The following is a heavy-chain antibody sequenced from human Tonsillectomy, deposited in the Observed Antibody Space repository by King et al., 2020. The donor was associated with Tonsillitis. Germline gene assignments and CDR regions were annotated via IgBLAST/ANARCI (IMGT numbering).Heavy chain of an antibody. J-gene: IGHJ6*02. D-gene: IGHD4-17*01. Sequence: QLVQSGAEVKKPGESLKISCKGSGYSFSSYWIGWVRQMPGKGLEWMGIIFPGDSDTIYSPSFQGQVTISADKSISTAYLQWSSLKASDTAMYYCARHSPADDYGDYDQSHYFYTMGVWGHGTTVTVSS. CDR2: IFPGDSDT. CDR1: GYSFSSYW. V-gene: IGHV5-51*01. CDR3: ARHSPADDYGDYDQSHYFYTMGV.